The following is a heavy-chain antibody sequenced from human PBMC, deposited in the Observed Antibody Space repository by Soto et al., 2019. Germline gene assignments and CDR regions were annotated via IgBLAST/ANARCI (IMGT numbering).Heavy chain of an antibody. CDR1: GFTFSSYA. CDR3: ARGVNCDILTGCKSAEFDY. J-gene: IGHJ4*02. V-gene: IGHV3-30-3*01. CDR2: ISYDGSNK. Sequence: GGSLRLSCAASGFTFSSYAMHWVRQAPGKGLEWVAVISYDGSNKYYADSVKGRFTISRDNSKNTLYLQMNSLRAEDTAVYYCARGVNCDILTGCKSAEFDYWGQGTLVTVPS. D-gene: IGHD3-9*01.